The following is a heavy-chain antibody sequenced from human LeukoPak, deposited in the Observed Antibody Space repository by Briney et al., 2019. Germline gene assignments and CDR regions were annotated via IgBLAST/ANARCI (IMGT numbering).Heavy chain of an antibody. CDR1: GYSFTSYW. J-gene: IGHJ4*02. V-gene: IGHV5-51*01. CDR2: IYPGDSDT. Sequence: GESLKISCKGSGYSFTSYWIGWVRQMPGRGLEWMGIIYPGDSDTRYSPSFQGQVTISADKSISTAYLQWSSLKASDTAMYYCARQYYDSSGYPPYFDYWGQGTLVTVSS. CDR3: ARQYYDSSGYPPYFDY. D-gene: IGHD3-22*01.